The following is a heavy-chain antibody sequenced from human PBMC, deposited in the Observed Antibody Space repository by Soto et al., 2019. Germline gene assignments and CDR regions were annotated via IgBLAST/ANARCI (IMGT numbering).Heavy chain of an antibody. Sequence: GASVKVSRKVSGYTLTELAMHWVRQAPGKGLEWMGGFDPEDGETIYAQKFQGRVTMTDDTSTGTAYMELRSLRSDDTAVYYCARVGDILTGYSPVKSPYFDYWGQGTLVT. J-gene: IGHJ4*02. CDR3: ARVGDILTGYSPVKSPYFDY. D-gene: IGHD3-9*01. V-gene: IGHV1-24*01. CDR2: FDPEDGET. CDR1: GYTLTELA.